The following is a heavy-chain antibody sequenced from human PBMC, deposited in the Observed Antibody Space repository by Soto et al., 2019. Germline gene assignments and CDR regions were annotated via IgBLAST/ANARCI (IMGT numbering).Heavy chain of an antibody. CDR3: VKHTNWADPG. V-gene: IGHV3-23*01. CDR2: ISGNSDTT. Sequence: PGWSLRLSCAAPGFTFSYNDMTWIRQSPGKGLEWVSFISGNSDTTYYADSVKGRFTVSRDNSKNTLYLQMNSLRVEDTAIYYCVKHTNWADPGWGQGTLVTVSS. J-gene: IGHJ4*02. D-gene: IGHD2-2*01. CDR1: GFTFSYND.